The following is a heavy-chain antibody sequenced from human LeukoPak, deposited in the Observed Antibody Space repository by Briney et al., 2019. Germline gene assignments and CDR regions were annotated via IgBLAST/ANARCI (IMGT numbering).Heavy chain of an antibody. CDR1: GFIFSSYS. V-gene: IGHV3-21*01. J-gene: IGHJ6*02. CDR3: AYTSGYDFSSYYYYYMDV. CDR2: ISSGSSYI. Sequence: PGGSLRLSCAASGFIFSSYSMNWVRQAPGKGLEWVSSISSGSSYIYYADSVKGRFTISRDNAKNSLYLQMNSLSAEDTAVYYCAYTSGYDFSSYYYYYMDVWGQGTLVTVSS. D-gene: IGHD5-12*01.